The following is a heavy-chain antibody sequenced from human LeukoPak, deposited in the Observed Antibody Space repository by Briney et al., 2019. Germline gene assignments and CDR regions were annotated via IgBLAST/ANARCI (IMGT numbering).Heavy chain of an antibody. CDR3: AKDIVVVPAASNFDY. Sequence: GGSLRLSCAASGFSFSSYGMQWVRQAPGKGLEWVAFIRYDGSNKYYADSVKGRFTISRDNSKNTLYLQMNGLRAEDTAVYYCAKDIVVVPAASNFDYWGQGTLVTVSS. D-gene: IGHD2-2*01. V-gene: IGHV3-30*02. CDR1: GFSFSSYG. J-gene: IGHJ4*02. CDR2: IRYDGSNK.